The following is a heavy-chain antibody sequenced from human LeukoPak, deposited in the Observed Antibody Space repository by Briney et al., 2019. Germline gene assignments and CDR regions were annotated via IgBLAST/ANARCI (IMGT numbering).Heavy chain of an antibody. CDR1: GDSVSSNSAA. CDR3: ARAAASVSRWPVTYYGMDV. CDR2: TYYRSKWYN. Sequence: SQTLSLTCAISGDSVSSNSAAWNWIRQSPSRGLEWLGRTYYRSKWYNDYAVSVKSRITINPDTSKNQFSLQLNSVTPEDTAVYYCARAAASVSRWPVTYYGMDVWGQGTTVIVPS. J-gene: IGHJ6*02. D-gene: IGHD2-2*01. V-gene: IGHV6-1*01.